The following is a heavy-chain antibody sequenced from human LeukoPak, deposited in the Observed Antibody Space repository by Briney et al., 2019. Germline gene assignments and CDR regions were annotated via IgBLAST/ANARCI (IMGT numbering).Heavy chain of an antibody. J-gene: IGHJ4*02. CDR2: ISAYNGNT. CDR1: GYSFTSYW. V-gene: IGHV1-18*04. Sequence: GESLKISCKGSGYSFTSYWIGWVRQAPGQGLEWMGWISAYNGNTNYAQKLQGRVTMTTDTSTSTAYMELRSLRSDDTAVYYCARVGLEYDYWGQGTLVTVSS. D-gene: IGHD1-1*01. CDR3: ARVGLEYDY.